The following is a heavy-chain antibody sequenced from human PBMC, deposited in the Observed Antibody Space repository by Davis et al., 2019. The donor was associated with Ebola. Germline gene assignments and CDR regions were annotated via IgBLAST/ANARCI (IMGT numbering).Heavy chain of an antibody. J-gene: IGHJ4*02. Sequence: GESLKTPFAASGFTFRSHAMHWVRQAPGKGLEWVSYISSSSSTIYHADAVKGRITITRDNAKHSLYLQMNRLRDEDTAVYYCAREVGGYDWYFDYWGQGTLVTVSS. CDR1: GFTFRSHA. CDR2: ISSSSSTI. V-gene: IGHV3-48*02. D-gene: IGHD5-12*01. CDR3: AREVGGYDWYFDY.